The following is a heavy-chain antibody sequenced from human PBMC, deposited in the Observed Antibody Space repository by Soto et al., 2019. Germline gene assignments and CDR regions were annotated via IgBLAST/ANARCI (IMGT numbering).Heavy chain of an antibody. J-gene: IGHJ4*02. CDR3: VREACIGYGHARDH. CDR2: SYHSGTT. V-gene: IGHV4-59*01. Sequence: WETLTLTCAVSGVTISTYYWSWIRQPPGKGLEWIGYSYHSGTTNYKPSLKSRVTISVDTSKNQFSLRLTSVTAADTAIYYCVREACIGYGHARDHWGQGTLVTVSS. CDR1: GVTISTYY. D-gene: IGHD5-12*01.